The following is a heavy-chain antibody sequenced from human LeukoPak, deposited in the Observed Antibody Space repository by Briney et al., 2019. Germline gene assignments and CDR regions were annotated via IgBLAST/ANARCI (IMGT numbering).Heavy chain of an antibody. CDR3: ARGGGSSGPDAFDI. V-gene: IGHV3-53*01. Sequence: GGSLRLSCAASGFTVSSNYMNWVRQAPGKGLEWVSVIYSGGSTYYADSVKGRFTISRDNSKNTLYLQMNSLRAEDTAVYYCARGGGSSGPDAFDIWGQGTMVTVSS. J-gene: IGHJ3*02. CDR2: IYSGGST. D-gene: IGHD6-19*01. CDR1: GFTVSSNY.